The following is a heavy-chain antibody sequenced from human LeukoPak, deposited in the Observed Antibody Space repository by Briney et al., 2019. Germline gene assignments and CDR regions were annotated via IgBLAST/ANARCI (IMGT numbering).Heavy chain of an antibody. V-gene: IGHV4-38-2*02. CDR2: IYHSGST. D-gene: IGHD6-13*01. CDR1: AYSISSRYY. Sequence: NPSETLSLTCTVSAYSISSRYYWGWIRQPPGKGLEWIGSIYHSGSTYYNPSLKSRVTISIDTSKNQFSLKLSSVTAADTAVYYCARRRYLTTLGGAAAGFLDNRGQGTLVTVSS. J-gene: IGHJ4*02. CDR3: ARRRYLTTLGGAAAGFLDN.